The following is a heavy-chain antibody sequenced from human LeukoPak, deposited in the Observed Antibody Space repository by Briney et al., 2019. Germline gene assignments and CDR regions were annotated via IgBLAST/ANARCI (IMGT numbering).Heavy chain of an antibody. CDR3: AKAHDYVWGSYRYDIGY. Sequence: GGSLRLSCAASGFTFSSYAMSWVRQAPGKGLEWVSAISGSGGSTYYADSVKGRFTISRDNSKNTLYLQMNSLRAEDTAVYYCAKAHDYVWGSYRYDIGYWGQGTLVTVSS. D-gene: IGHD3-16*02. V-gene: IGHV3-23*01. CDR2: ISGSGGST. CDR1: GFTFSSYA. J-gene: IGHJ4*02.